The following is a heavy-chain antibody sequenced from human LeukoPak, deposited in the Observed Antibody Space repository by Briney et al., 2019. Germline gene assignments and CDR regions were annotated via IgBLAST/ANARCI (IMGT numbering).Heavy chain of an antibody. Sequence: GASVKVSCKASGGTFSSCAISWVRQAPGQGLEWMGGIIPIFGTANYAQKFQGRVTITADESTSTAYMELSSLRSEDTAVYYCARDREGDILTGYYAYWGQGTLVTVSS. J-gene: IGHJ4*02. CDR1: GGTFSSCA. CDR2: IIPIFGTA. V-gene: IGHV1-69*13. CDR3: ARDREGDILTGYYAY. D-gene: IGHD3-9*01.